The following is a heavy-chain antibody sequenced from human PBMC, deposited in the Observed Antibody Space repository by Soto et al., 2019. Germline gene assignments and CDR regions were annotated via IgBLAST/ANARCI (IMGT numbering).Heavy chain of an antibody. Sequence: PVGSLRLSCAASGSTLSSYAMSWVRQAPGKGLEWVSSISGSGVSTYYADSVKGRFTISRDNSKDTLYLQMNSLRAEDTAVYYNTGDYYYYYGMDVWGQGTTVTVSS. CDR3: TGDYYYYYGMDV. V-gene: IGHV3-23*01. J-gene: IGHJ6*02. D-gene: IGHD7-27*01. CDR2: ISGSGVST. CDR1: GSTLSSYA.